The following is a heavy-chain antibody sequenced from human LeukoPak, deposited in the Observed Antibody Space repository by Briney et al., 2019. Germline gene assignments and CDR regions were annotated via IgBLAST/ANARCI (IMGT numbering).Heavy chain of an antibody. CDR2: ISSSSSYI. Sequence: PGGSLRLSCSASGFSFSTYTMHWVRQAPGKGLEWASSISSSSSYIYYADSVKGRFTISRDNAKNSLYLQMNSLRAEDAAVYYCARDHFWSGVFDPWGQGTLVTVSS. V-gene: IGHV3-21*01. D-gene: IGHD3-3*02. CDR1: GFSFSTYT. J-gene: IGHJ5*02. CDR3: ARDHFWSGVFDP.